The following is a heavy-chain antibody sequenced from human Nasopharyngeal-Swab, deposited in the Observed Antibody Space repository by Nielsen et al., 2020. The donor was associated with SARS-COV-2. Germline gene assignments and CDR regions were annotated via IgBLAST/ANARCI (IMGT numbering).Heavy chain of an antibody. Sequence: GESLKISCAAFDFTFTNAWMNWVRQAPGKGLEWVSVTEIGGTTHYADSVKGRFSISRDSSTNTLYLQMNNVRAEDTAVYYCARDLGGGYCTTTNCPGSWGQGTLVTVSS. CDR2: TEIGGTT. J-gene: IGHJ1*01. CDR1: DFTFTNAW. V-gene: IGHV3-53*01. D-gene: IGHD2-2*01. CDR3: ARDLGGGYCTTTNCPGS.